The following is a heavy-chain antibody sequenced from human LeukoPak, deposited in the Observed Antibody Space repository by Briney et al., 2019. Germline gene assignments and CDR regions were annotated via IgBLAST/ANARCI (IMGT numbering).Heavy chain of an antibody. Sequence: ASVKVSCKASGYTFTGYYMHWVRQAPGQGLEWMGWIDPNSGGTNYAQKFQGRVTMTRDTSISTAYMELSRLRSDDTAVCYCARSRGYYGSGSPPADWWFDPWGQGTLVTVSS. CDR1: GYTFTGYY. J-gene: IGHJ5*02. CDR3: ARSRGYYGSGSPPADWWFDP. CDR2: IDPNSGGT. D-gene: IGHD3-10*01. V-gene: IGHV1-2*02.